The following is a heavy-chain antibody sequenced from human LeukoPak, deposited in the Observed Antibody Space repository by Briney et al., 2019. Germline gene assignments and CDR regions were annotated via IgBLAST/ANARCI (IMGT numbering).Heavy chain of an antibody. J-gene: IGHJ4*02. Sequence: SETLSLTCTVSGGSISSYYWSWIRQPAGKGLEWTGRIYTSGSTNYNPSLKSRVTISVDKSKNQFSLKLSSVTAADTAVYYCARAGDSPSIAAADYWGQGTLVTVSS. CDR3: ARAGDSPSIAAADY. CDR2: IYTSGST. V-gene: IGHV4-4*07. CDR1: GGSISSYY. D-gene: IGHD6-13*01.